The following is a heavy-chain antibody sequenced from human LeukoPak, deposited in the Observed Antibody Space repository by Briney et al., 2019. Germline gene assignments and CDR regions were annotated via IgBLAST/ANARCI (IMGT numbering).Heavy chain of an antibody. CDR1: GYTFTSYG. CDR2: ISAYNGNT. V-gene: IGHV1-18*04. CDR3: ARHEERGSPFDY. J-gene: IGHJ4*02. Sequence: ASVTVSFKGSGYTFTSYGISWVRQAPGQGVEGMGWISAYNGNTNYAQKLQGRVTMTTDTSTSTAYMELRSLRSDDTAVYYCARHEERGSPFDYWGQGTLVTVSS. D-gene: IGHD3-16*01.